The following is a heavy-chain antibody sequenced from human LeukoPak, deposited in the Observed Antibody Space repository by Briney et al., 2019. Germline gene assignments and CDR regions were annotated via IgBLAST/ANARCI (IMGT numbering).Heavy chain of an antibody. V-gene: IGHV1-8*03. D-gene: IGHD3-3*01. J-gene: IGHJ3*02. CDR1: GYTFTSYD. CDR3: ARRRSYYDFWSGYYSDAFDI. Sequence: VASVKVSCKASGYTFTSYDINWVRQATGQGLEWMGWMNPNSGNTGYAQKFQGRVTITRNTSISTAYMELSSLRSEDTAVYYCARRRSYYDFWSGYYSDAFDIWGQGTMVTVSS. CDR2: MNPNSGNT.